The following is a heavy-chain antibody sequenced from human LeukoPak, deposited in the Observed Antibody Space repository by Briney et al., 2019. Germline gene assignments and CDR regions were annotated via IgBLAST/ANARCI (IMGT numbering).Heavy chain of an antibody. J-gene: IGHJ6*03. D-gene: IGHD3-9*01. CDR2: IYYSGST. CDR3: ARVGPALRYFDWLSVEEYYMDV. Sequence: SETLSLTCAVYGGSFSGYYWSWIRQPPGKGLEWIGYIYYSGSTNYNPSLKSRVTISVDTSKNQFSLKLSSVTAADTAVYYCARVGPALRYFDWLSVEEYYMDVWGKGTTVTISS. V-gene: IGHV4-59*01. CDR1: GGSFSGYY.